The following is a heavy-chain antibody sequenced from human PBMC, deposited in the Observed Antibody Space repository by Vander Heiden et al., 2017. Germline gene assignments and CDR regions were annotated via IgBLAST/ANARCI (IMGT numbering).Heavy chain of an antibody. CDR1: GFTFSSYA. CDR2: IRGSGGST. Sequence: EVQLLESGGGLVQPGGSLRLSCAASGFTFSSYAMGWVRQAPGKGLEWVSAIRGSGGSTYYADSVKGRFTISRDNSKNTLYLQMNSLRAEDTAVYYCAKSYGAEYFQHWGQGTLVTVSS. J-gene: IGHJ1*01. V-gene: IGHV3-23*01. D-gene: IGHD1-26*01. CDR3: AKSYGAEYFQH.